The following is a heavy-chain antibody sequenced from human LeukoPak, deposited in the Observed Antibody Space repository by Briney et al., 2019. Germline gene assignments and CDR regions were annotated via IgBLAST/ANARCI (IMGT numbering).Heavy chain of an antibody. J-gene: IGHJ6*03. CDR1: GYTFTSYG. CDR2: ISAYNGNT. CDR3: ARSDSSGRYGGYYYYYMDV. D-gene: IGHD6-19*01. V-gene: IGHV1-18*01. Sequence: ASVKVSCKASGYTFTSYGFTWVRQAPGQGLEWMGWISAYNGNTNYAQKLQGRVTMTTDTSTSTAYMELRSLRSDDAAVYYCARSDSSGRYGGYYYYYMDVWGKGTTVTVSS.